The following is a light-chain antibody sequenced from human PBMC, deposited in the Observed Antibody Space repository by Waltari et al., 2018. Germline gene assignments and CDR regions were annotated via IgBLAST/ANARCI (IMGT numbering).Light chain of an antibody. V-gene: IGLV2-14*03. J-gene: IGLJ3*02. CDR2: EVT. CDR1: SSDVGGYNY. Sequence: QSALTQPASVSGSPGQSITISCTGTSSDVGGYNYVSWYQQLPGKAPKLMIYEVTKRPSVVSNRFSVSKSGNTASLTISGLQAEDEADYYCSSYTSSSTRVFGGGTKLTVL. CDR3: SSYTSSSTRV.